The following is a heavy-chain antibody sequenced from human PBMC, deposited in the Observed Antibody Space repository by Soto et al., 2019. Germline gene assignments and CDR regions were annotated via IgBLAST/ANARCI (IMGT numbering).Heavy chain of an antibody. CDR2: VNLSGNT. V-gene: IGHV4-34*01. D-gene: IGHD3-16*01. Sequence: SETLSLTCAIYGASFSPYHWSWIRQSPGEGLEWIGEVNLSGNTYYNPSFKTRVTMSVDASKNQFSLKMGSLTAADTAIYYCARSPTFYNYVWGNSTYWGQGALVTVSS. CDR3: ARSPTFYNYVWGNSTY. J-gene: IGHJ4*02. CDR1: GASFSPYH.